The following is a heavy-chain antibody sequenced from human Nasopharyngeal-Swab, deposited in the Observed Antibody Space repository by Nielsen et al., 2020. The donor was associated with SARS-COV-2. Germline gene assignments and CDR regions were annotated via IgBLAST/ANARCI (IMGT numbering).Heavy chain of an antibody. J-gene: IGHJ6*02. CDR3: VRPEGVATSFKYYFQYGMDV. CDR1: GYSFTGYW. D-gene: IGHD5-12*01. V-gene: IGHV5-51*01. CDR2: IYPRDSDT. Sequence: GESLKIFCKGSGYSFTGYWIAWVRQMPGKGLEWMGIIYPRDSDTRYSPSFPGQVTISADKSISTAYLQWSSLKASDTAMYYCVRPEGVATSFKYYFQYGMDVWGQGTMVTVPS.